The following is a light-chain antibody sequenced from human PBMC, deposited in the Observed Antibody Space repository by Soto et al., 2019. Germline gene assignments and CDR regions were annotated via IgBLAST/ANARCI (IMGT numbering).Light chain of an antibody. V-gene: IGKV3D-20*01. CDR3: PQSGIPPIP. Sequence: SPAALSLSKGERATLSCGASQSVSSSYVAWYQHRPGLAPRLLIHDASSRATGIPDRFSGTKSGTDFTLTIRRLEPEDAALYYCPQSGIPPIPSCQGARPAIK. CDR2: DAS. J-gene: IGKJ5*01. CDR1: QSVSSSY.